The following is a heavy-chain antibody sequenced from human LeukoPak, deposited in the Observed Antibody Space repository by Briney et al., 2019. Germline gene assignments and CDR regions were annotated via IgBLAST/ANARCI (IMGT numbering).Heavy chain of an antibody. J-gene: IGHJ4*02. CDR2: IDIDGSST. V-gene: IGHV3-74*01. D-gene: IGHD5-18*01. CDR3: ARDRGGYGPTTTDY. Sequence: GGSLRLSCAASGFTFRTSWMHWVRQVPGKGPVWVSRIDIDGSSTIYADSVMGRFTISRDNAKNTLYLQMNSLRAEDTAVYYCARDRGGYGPTTTDYWGQGTLVTVSS. CDR1: GFTFRTSW.